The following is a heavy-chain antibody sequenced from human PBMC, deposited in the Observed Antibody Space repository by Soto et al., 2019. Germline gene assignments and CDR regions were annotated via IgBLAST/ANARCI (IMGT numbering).Heavy chain of an antibody. CDR3: AKDSSSWYGNWFDP. CDR2: ISGSGGST. V-gene: IGHV3-23*01. CDR1: GFTFSSYA. D-gene: IGHD6-13*01. Sequence: EVQLLESGGGLVQPGGSLRLSCAASGFTFSSYAMSWVRQAPGRGLEWVSAISGSGGSTYYADSGKGRFTISRDNSKNTLYLQMNSLRAEDTAVYYCAKDSSSWYGNWFDPWGQGTLVTVSS. J-gene: IGHJ5*02.